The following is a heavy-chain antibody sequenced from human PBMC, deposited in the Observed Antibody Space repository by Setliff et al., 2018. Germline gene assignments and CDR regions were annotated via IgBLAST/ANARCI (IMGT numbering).Heavy chain of an antibody. Sequence: ASVKVSCKASGYTFTSHYMHWVRQAPGLGLEWMGTINPSSGRTSYAQRFQGRVTMTRDTSTSTVYMDMSSLRSEDTAVYYCARQLRYFDWLHPLGYFDYWGQGTLVTVSS. CDR1: GYTFTSHY. V-gene: IGHV1-46*01. J-gene: IGHJ4*02. CDR2: INPSSGRT. CDR3: ARQLRYFDWLHPLGYFDY. D-gene: IGHD3-9*01.